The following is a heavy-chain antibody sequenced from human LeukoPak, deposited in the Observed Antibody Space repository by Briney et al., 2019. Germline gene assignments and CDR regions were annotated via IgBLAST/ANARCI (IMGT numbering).Heavy chain of an antibody. CDR1: GGSFSGYY. CDR2: INHSGST. Sequence: SETLSLTCAVYGGSFSGYYWSWIRQPPGKGLEWIGEINHSGSTNYNPSLKSRVTISVDTSKNQFSLKLSSVTAADTAVYYCARHMLVVVPAAPFDPWGQGTLVTVSS. J-gene: IGHJ5*02. V-gene: IGHV4-34*01. D-gene: IGHD2-2*01. CDR3: ARHMLVVVPAAPFDP.